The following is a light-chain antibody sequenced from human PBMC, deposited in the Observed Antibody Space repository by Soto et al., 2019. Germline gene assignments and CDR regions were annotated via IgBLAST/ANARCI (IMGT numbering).Light chain of an antibody. CDR2: GAS. J-gene: IGKJ1*01. Sequence: EIVLTQSPGTLSLSPGERATLSCRASQSVSINYLAWYQPKPGQTPRLLIYGASSRATGIPDRFSGSGSGTDFSLTISRVEPEDFAVFYCQQYGSSPWTFGQGTKVEIK. CDR1: QSVSINY. V-gene: IGKV3-20*01. CDR3: QQYGSSPWT.